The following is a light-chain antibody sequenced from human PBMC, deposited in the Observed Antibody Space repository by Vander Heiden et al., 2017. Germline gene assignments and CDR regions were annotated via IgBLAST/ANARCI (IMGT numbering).Light chain of an antibody. Sequence: QSVLTQPPSASGTPGQRVTISCSGSSPTTARNQLYCSQQLPGPPPKLRIYSNNQRRAEVPDRFSGAKSGTSASRAISGRRPEDEADYYCAAWDDSLSGWVFGGGTKLTVL. CDR3: AAWDDSLSGWV. CDR1: SPTTARNQ. CDR2: SNN. J-gene: IGLJ3*02. V-gene: IGLV1-47*02.